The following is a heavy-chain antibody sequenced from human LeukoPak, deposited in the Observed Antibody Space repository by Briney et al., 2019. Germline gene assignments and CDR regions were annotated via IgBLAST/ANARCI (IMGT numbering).Heavy chain of an antibody. V-gene: IGHV4-34*01. Sequence: SDTLSLTCALYVGSFSRYYWRWIRQPPGKGLEWLGEIKHSGSTNHNTSLKSRVTISVDTSKNQFSLKLSSVTAADTAVYYCAATNCSSTSCYGGEPLYYYYYGMDVWGQGTTVTVSS. CDR1: VGSFSRYY. CDR3: AATNCSSTSCYGGEPLYYYYYGMDV. J-gene: IGHJ6*02. CDR2: IKHSGST. D-gene: IGHD2-2*01.